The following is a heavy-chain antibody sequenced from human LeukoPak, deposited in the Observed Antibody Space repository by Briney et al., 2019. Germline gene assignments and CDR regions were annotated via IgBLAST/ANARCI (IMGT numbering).Heavy chain of an antibody. Sequence: GGSLRLSCAASGFTVSSNYMSWVRQAPGKGLERVSVIYSGGSTYYADSVKGRFTISRDNSKNTLYLQMNSLRAEDTAVYYCARNAEMATIPGGYYFDYWGQGTLVTVSS. V-gene: IGHV3-66*02. CDR1: GFTVSSNY. D-gene: IGHD5-24*01. CDR2: IYSGGST. J-gene: IGHJ4*02. CDR3: ARNAEMATIPGGYYFDY.